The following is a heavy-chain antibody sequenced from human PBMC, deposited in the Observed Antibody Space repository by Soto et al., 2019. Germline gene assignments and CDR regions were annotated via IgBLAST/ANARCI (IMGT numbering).Heavy chain of an antibody. CDR3: AKDLGAGQCHRGGEDY. V-gene: IGHV3-23*01. J-gene: IGHJ4*02. CDR1: GFTFSSYA. Sequence: EVQLLESGGGLVQPGGSLRLSCAASGFTFSSYAMSWVRQAPGKGLEWVSAISGSGGSTYYADSVKGRFTISRDNSKNTLYLQMNSLRAEDTAVYYCAKDLGAGQCHRGGEDYWGQGTLVTVSS. CDR2: ISGSGGST. D-gene: IGHD3-16*01.